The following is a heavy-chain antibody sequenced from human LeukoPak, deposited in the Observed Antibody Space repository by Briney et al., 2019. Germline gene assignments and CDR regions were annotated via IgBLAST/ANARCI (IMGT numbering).Heavy chain of an antibody. CDR1: GDSISNFY. CDR2: IYHSGKT. J-gene: IGHJ5*02. D-gene: IGHD6-13*01. Sequence: SETLSLTCTVSGDSISNFYWSWSRQPPGKGLEWIGNIYHSGKTKYNPSLKSRVTISIDTSKHQFSLKLTSVTAADTAIYYCARGGDTSSWFDPWGQGTLVTVAS. V-gene: IGHV4-59*01. CDR3: ARGGDTSSWFDP.